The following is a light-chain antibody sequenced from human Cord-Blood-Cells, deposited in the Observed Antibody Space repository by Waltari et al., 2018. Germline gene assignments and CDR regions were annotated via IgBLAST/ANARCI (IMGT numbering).Light chain of an antibody. V-gene: IGKV3-11*01. CDR3: QQRSNWPPT. J-gene: IGKJ1*01. CDR2: DAS. CDR1: QSVRSY. Sequence: IVLTQSPATLSLSPWESATLSCRASQSVRSYLAWYQQKLGQAPRLLIYDASNRATGIPARSSGSGSGTDFTLTISSLEPEDFAVYYCQQRSNWPPTFGQGTKVEIK.